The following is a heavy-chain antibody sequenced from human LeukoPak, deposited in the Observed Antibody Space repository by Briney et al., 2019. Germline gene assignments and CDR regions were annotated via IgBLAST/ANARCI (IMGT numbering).Heavy chain of an antibody. Sequence: SETLSLTCSVSGDSISSYYWSWIRHPAGKGLEWIGRIYISGNTNYSPSLRSRATLSLDTSMNQVSLKLSSVTAADTAVYYCARHYYDSSAFDYWGQGTLVTVSS. V-gene: IGHV4-4*07. CDR2: IYISGNT. CDR3: ARHYYDSSAFDY. J-gene: IGHJ4*02. D-gene: IGHD3-22*01. CDR1: GDSISSYY.